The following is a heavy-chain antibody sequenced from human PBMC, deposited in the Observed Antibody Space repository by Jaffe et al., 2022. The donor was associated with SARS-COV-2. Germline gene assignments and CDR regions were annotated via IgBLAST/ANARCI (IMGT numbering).Heavy chain of an antibody. CDR1: GGSISSYY. Sequence: QVQLQESGPGLVKPSETLSLTCTVSGGSISSYYWSWIRQPPGKGLEWIGYIYYSGSTNYNPSLKSRVTISVDTSKNQFSLKLSSVTAADTAVYYCARDGETTSGYYYYGMDVWGQGTTVTVSS. D-gene: IGHD1-7*01. V-gene: IGHV4-59*01. CDR3: ARDGETTSGYYYYGMDV. CDR2: IYYSGST. J-gene: IGHJ6*02.